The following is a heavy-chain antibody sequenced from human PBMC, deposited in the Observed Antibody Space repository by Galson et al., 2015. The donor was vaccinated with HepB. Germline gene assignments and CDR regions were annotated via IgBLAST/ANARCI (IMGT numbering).Heavy chain of an antibody. J-gene: IGHJ4*02. D-gene: IGHD3-10*01. V-gene: IGHV3-23*01. CDR1: GFTFNNYA. CDR3: AKSLFYGSGVFDY. CDR2: ISGSGATT. Sequence: SLRLSCAASGFTFNNYAMSWVRQAPGKGLKWVASISGSGATTYYADSVKGRFTISRDNSKDTVYLQMSSLGVEDTALYHCAKSLFYGSGVFDYWGRGTLVTVS.